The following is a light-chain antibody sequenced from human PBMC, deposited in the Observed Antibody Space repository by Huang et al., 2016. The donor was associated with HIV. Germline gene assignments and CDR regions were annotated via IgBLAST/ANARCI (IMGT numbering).Light chain of an antibody. CDR2: SAS. CDR3: MQGLQTPRT. J-gene: IGKJ2*01. Sequence: DIVMTQSPLSLSVTPGGPASMSCRSTQSLLRSDGHDCLDWFLQKPGQSPQLLIYSASNRASGVPDRFSGTGSGSNFTLRISRVESEDVGLYYCMQGLQTPRTFGQGTRLKIK. V-gene: IGKV2-28*01. CDR1: QSLLRSDGHDC.